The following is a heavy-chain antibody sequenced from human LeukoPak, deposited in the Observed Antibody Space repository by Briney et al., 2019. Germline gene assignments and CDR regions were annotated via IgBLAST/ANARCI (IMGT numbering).Heavy chain of an antibody. J-gene: IGHJ3*02. CDR3: ARLAPWELHDAVYAFDI. CDR1: GGSISSYY. Sequence: SETLSLTCTVSGGSISSYYWSWIRQPAGKGLEWIGRIYTSGSTNYNPSLKSRVTMSVDMSKNQFSLKLSSVTAADTAVYYCARLAPWELHDAVYAFDIWGQGTMVTVSS. V-gene: IGHV4-4*07. D-gene: IGHD1-26*01. CDR2: IYTSGST.